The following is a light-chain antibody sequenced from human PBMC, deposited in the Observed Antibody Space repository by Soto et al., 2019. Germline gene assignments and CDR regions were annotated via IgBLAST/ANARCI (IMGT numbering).Light chain of an antibody. CDR1: QSVGSW. CDR2: KAS. CDR3: QQYDAYPWT. Sequence: DIQMTQSPSTLSASVGDRVTITCRASQSVGSWLAWYQQKPGKAPKYLIYKASILESGVPSRFSGSGSGTEFTLTISSLPPDDFATYYCQQYDAYPWTFGQGTKLDFK. J-gene: IGKJ2*02. V-gene: IGKV1-5*03.